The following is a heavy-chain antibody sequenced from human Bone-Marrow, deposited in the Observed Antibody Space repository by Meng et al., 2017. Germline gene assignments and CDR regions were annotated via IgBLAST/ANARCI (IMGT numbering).Heavy chain of an antibody. CDR2: IFSGGTT. D-gene: IGHD3-10*01. CDR1: GFTFSSYA. Sequence: QVQLVESGGGVVQPGRSLRLSCAASGFTFSSYAMHWVRQAPGKGLEWVAVIFSGGTTYYADSVQGRFTISRDNSKNTLFLQMNSLRADDTAVYYCARDIRWGQGTLVTVSS. V-gene: IGHV3-30*01. J-gene: IGHJ4*02. CDR3: ARDIR.